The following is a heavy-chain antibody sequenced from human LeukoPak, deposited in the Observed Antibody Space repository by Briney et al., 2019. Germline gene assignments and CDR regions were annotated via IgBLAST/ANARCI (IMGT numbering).Heavy chain of an antibody. D-gene: IGHD3-3*01. CDR1: GFTFSSYW. V-gene: IGHV3-74*01. CDR2: INTDGSST. Sequence: GGSLRLSCAASGFTFSSYWMHWVRQAPGKGLVWVSRINTDGSSTSYADSVKGRFTISRDNAKNTLYLQMNSLRAEDTAVYYRARALPLYDFWSGYHGSSLGYWGQGTLVTVSS. CDR3: ARALPLYDFWSGYHGSSLGY. J-gene: IGHJ4*02.